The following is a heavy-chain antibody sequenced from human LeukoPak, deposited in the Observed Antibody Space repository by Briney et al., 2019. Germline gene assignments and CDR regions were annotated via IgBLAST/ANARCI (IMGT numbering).Heavy chain of an antibody. CDR1: GGTFSSYA. CDR3: ARDGRERWLQFRGDY. CDR2: IIPIFHTA. J-gene: IGHJ4*02. V-gene: IGHV1-69*06. Sequence: ASVKVSCKASGGTFSSYAISWVRQAPGQGLEWMGGIIPIFHTANYAQKFQGRVTITADKSTSTAYMELSSLRSEDTAMYYCARDGRERWLQFRGDYWGQGTLVTVSS. D-gene: IGHD5-24*01.